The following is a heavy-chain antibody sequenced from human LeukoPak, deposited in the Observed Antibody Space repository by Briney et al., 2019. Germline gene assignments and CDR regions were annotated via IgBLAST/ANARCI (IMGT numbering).Heavy chain of an antibody. CDR2: INHSGST. D-gene: IGHD3-3*02. V-gene: IGHV4-31*03. J-gene: IGHJ6*03. CDR3: ARASSLEWFYYYYMDV. Sequence: PSETLSLTCTVSGGSISSGGYYWSWIRQHPGKGLEWIGEINHSGSTNYNPSLKSRVTISVDTSKNQFSLKLSSVTAADTAVYYCARASSLEWFYYYYMDVWGKGTTVTVSS. CDR1: GGSISSGGYY.